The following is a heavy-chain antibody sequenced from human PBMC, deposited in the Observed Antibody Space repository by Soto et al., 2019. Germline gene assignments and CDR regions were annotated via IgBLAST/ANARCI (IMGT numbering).Heavy chain of an antibody. CDR3: ARDAGRCSSTSCPLDY. CDR2: IIPILGIA. D-gene: IGHD2-2*01. Sequence: QVQLVQSGAEVKKPGSSVKVSCKASGGTFSSYTISWVRQAPGQGLEWMGRIIPILGIANYAQKFQGRVTITADKSTSTDYMELSSLRSEDTAVYYCARDAGRCSSTSCPLDYWGQGTLVTVSS. J-gene: IGHJ4*02. CDR1: GGTFSSYT. V-gene: IGHV1-69*08.